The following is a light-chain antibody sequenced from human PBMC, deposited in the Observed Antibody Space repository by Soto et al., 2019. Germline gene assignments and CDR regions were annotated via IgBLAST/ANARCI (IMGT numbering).Light chain of an antibody. CDR2: EVR. V-gene: IGLV2-14*01. Sequence: QSALTQPASVSGSPGQSITISCTGTSSDVGGYDYVSWYQQHPGKAPKLMIFEVRNRPSGVSNRSSASKSGNTASLTISDLQAEDEADYHCSSYTSSSTLVFGGGTKLTVL. CDR1: SSDVGGYDY. J-gene: IGLJ3*02. CDR3: SSYTSSSTLV.